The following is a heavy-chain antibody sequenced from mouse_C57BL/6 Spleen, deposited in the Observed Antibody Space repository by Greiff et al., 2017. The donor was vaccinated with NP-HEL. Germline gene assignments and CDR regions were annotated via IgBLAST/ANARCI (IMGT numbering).Heavy chain of an antibody. V-gene: IGHV1-55*01. CDR1: GYTFTSYW. CDR3: ARRSLDGYYFDY. J-gene: IGHJ2*01. CDR2: IYPGSGST. D-gene: IGHD2-3*01. Sequence: QVQLQQSGAELVKPGASVKMSCKASGYTFTSYWITWVKQRPGQGLEWIGDIYPGSGSTNYNEKFKSKATLTVDTSSSTAYMQLSSLTSEDSAVYYCARRSLDGYYFDYWGQGTTLTVSS.